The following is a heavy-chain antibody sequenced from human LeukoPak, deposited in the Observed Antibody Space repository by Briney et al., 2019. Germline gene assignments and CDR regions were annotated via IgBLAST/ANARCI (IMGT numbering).Heavy chain of an antibody. CDR2: INHSGST. Sequence: SETLSLTCAGYGGSFSGYYWSWIRQPPGKGLEWIGEINHSGSTNYNPSLKSRVTISVDTSKNQFSLKLSSVTAADTAVYYCARGGKVATTDAFDIWGQGTMVTVSS. CDR1: GGSFSGYY. CDR3: ARGGKVATTDAFDI. D-gene: IGHD5-12*01. J-gene: IGHJ3*02. V-gene: IGHV4-34*01.